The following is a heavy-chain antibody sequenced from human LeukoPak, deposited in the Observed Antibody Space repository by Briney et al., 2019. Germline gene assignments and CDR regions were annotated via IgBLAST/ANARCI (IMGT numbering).Heavy chain of an antibody. V-gene: IGHV4-31*03. CDR2: IYYSGST. CDR3: ARLYGSGSNYLDY. D-gene: IGHD3-10*01. Sequence: SQTLSLTRSVSAGSIRSDNYYWSWIRQFPGKGLEWIGYIYYSGSTYYNPSLKSRVTISLDTSKSHFSLNLNSVTAADTAIYYCARLYGSGSNYLDYWGQGTLVTVSS. J-gene: IGHJ4*02. CDR1: AGSIRSDNYY.